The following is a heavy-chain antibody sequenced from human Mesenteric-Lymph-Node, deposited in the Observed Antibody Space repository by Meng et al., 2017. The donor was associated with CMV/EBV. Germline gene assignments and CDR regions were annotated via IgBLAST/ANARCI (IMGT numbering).Heavy chain of an antibody. V-gene: IGHV1-2*02. D-gene: IGHD2-2*01. J-gene: IGHJ4*02. CDR2: INPNSGGT. CDR3: ARGDDIVVVPAAQLLDY. CDR1: TFTGYY. Sequence: TFTGYYMHWVRQAPGQGLEWMGWINPNSGGTNYAQKFQGRVTMTRDTSISTAYMELSRLRSDDTAVYYCARGDDIVVVPAAQLLDYWGQGTLVTVSS.